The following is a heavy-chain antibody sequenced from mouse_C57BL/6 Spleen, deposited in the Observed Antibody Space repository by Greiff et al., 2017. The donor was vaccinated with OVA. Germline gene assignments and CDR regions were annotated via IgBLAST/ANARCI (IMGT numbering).Heavy chain of an antibody. D-gene: IGHD2-2*01. Sequence: QVQLQQPGAELVRPGTSVKLSCKASGYTFTSYWMHWVKQRPGQGLEWIGVIDPSDSYTNYNQKFKGKATLTVDTSSITAYMQLSKLTSEDSAVYYCARGTMVTGYWGQGTTLTVSS. V-gene: IGHV1-59*01. CDR2: IDPSDSYT. CDR1: GYTFTSYW. J-gene: IGHJ2*01. CDR3: ARGTMVTGY.